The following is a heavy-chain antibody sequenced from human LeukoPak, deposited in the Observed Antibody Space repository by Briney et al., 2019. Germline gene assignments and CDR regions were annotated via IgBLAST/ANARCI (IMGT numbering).Heavy chain of an antibody. Sequence: GGSLRLSCAASGFTFSVYGMHWVRQAPGKGLEGVAVISEDGSNKYYADSVKGGFTISRDNSKNTVYVQMNSLRGEDTAVYYCAREGSYDSSGYFNYWGQGTLVTVSS. CDR2: ISEDGSNK. J-gene: IGHJ4*02. V-gene: IGHV3-30*03. CDR3: AREGSYDSSGYFNY. CDR1: GFTFSVYG. D-gene: IGHD3-22*01.